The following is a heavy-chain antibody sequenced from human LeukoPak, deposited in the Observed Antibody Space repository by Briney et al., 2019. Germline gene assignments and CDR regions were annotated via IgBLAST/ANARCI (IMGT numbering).Heavy chain of an antibody. J-gene: IGHJ4*02. CDR2: ISVSGGST. Sequence: GGSLRLSCAASGLIFSSYAMSWVRQAPGKGLEWVSGISVSGGSTYYADSVKGRFTISRDNSKSMLYLQMNCLRAEDTAIYYCTKSYRFFDYWGQGTLVTVSS. CDR1: GLIFSSYA. V-gene: IGHV3-23*01. D-gene: IGHD2-2*02. CDR3: TKSYRFFDY.